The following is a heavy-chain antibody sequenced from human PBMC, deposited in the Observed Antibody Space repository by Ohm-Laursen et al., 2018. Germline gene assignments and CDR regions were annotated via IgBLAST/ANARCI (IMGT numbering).Heavy chain of an antibody. CDR2: IHASGST. J-gene: IGHJ4*02. D-gene: IGHD1-7*01. V-gene: IGHV4-4*07. CDR1: GGSISTYY. Sequence: SDTLSLTCFVPGGSISTYYWSWIRQSAGKGLEWIGRIHASGSTNYNPSLKSRVSLSHDTSKNQFSLKMTSVTAADTAVYYCARDARVAGTSDAFEYWGQGTLVTVTS. CDR3: ARDARVAGTSDAFEY.